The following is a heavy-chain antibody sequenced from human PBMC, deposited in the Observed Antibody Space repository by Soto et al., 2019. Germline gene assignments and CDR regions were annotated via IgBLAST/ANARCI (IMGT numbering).Heavy chain of an antibody. CDR2: ISGSGGST. V-gene: IGHV3-23*01. CDR3: AKAGIVGATDYYYMDV. D-gene: IGHD1-26*01. J-gene: IGHJ6*03. Sequence: GGSLRLSCAASGFTFSSYAMSWVRQAPGKGLEWVSAISGSGGSTYYADSVKGRFTISRDNSKNTLYLQMNSLRAEDTAVYYCAKAGIVGATDYYYMDVWGKGTTVTVSS. CDR1: GFTFSSYA.